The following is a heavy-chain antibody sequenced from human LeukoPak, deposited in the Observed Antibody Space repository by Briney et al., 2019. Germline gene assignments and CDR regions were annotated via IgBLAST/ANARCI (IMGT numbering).Heavy chain of an antibody. CDR3: ARAPGYSSGWYSRGLNWFDP. Sequence: SETLSLTCAVYRGSFSGYYWSWIRQPPGKGLEWIGEINHSGSTNYNPSLKSRVTISVDTSKNQFSLKLSSVTAADTAVYYCARAPGYSSGWYSRGLNWFDPWGQGTLVTVSS. CDR1: RGSFSGYY. CDR2: INHSGST. V-gene: IGHV4-34*01. J-gene: IGHJ5*02. D-gene: IGHD6-19*01.